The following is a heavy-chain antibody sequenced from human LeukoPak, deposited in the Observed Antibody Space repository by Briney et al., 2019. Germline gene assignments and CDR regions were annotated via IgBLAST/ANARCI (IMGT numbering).Heavy chain of an antibody. Sequence: PGGSLRLSWAASGFTFGSYSMNWVRQAPGKGLEWVSYISSSSSTIYYADSVKGRFTISRDNAKNSLYLQMNSLRAEDTAVYYCARDLPIVGATYYFDYWGQGALVTVSS. V-gene: IGHV3-48*01. D-gene: IGHD1-26*01. J-gene: IGHJ4*02. CDR3: ARDLPIVGATYYFDY. CDR2: ISSSSSTI. CDR1: GFTFGSYS.